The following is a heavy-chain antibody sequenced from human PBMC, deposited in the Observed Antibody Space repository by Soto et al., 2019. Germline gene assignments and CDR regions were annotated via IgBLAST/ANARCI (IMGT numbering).Heavy chain of an antibody. D-gene: IGHD3-22*01. CDR1: GYTLTELS. CDR3: ATSIHRSGYYLYYYYMDV. CDR2: FDPEDGET. Sequence: ASVKVSCKVSGYTLTELSMHWVRQAPGKGLEWMGGFDPEDGETIYAQKFQGRVTMTEDTSTDTAYMELSSLRSEDTAVYYCATSIHRSGYYLYYYYMDVWGKGTTVTVSS. V-gene: IGHV1-24*01. J-gene: IGHJ6*03.